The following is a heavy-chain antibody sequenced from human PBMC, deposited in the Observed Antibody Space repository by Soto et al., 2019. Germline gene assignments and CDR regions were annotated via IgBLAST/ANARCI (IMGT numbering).Heavy chain of an antibody. CDR3: ARDEEVNYSDYGGPEYYLGMDV. D-gene: IGHD4-17*01. CDR2: IYYTGST. V-gene: IGHV4-31*03. CDR1: GDSISSGGYY. J-gene: IGHJ6*02. Sequence: QVQLQESGPGLVKPSQTLSLTCTVSGDSISSGGYYWSWIRQHPGKGLEWIGYIYYTGSTYYNPSLKSRVTISVDTSKNQFSLKLTSVTAADTAVYYCARDEEVNYSDYGGPEYYLGMDVWGQGTTVTVSS.